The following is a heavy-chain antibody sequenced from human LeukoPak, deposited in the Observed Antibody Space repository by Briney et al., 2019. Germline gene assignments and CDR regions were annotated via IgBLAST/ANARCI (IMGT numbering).Heavy chain of an antibody. CDR3: ARAKWELPYYYYYMDV. Sequence: SETLSLTCTVSGGSISSYYWSWIRQPPGKGLEWIGYIYYSGSTNYNPSLKSRVTISVDTSKNQFSLKLSSVTAADTAVYYCARAKWELPYYYYYMDVWGKGTTVTISS. CDR2: IYYSGST. J-gene: IGHJ6*03. CDR1: GGSISSYY. D-gene: IGHD1-26*01. V-gene: IGHV4-59*01.